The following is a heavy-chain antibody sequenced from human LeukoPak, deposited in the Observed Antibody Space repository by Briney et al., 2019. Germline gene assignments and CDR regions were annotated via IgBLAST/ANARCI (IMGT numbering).Heavy chain of an antibody. Sequence: PSETLSLTCTVSGGSISSYYWSWIRQPPGKGLEWIGYIYYSGSTNYNPSLKSRVTISVDTSKNQFSLKLSSVTAADTAVYYCARSGYYGSGSYFKIWFDPWGQGTLVTVSS. CDR1: GGSISSYY. CDR3: ARSGYYGSGSYFKIWFDP. CDR2: IYYSGST. J-gene: IGHJ5*02. V-gene: IGHV4-59*08. D-gene: IGHD3-10*01.